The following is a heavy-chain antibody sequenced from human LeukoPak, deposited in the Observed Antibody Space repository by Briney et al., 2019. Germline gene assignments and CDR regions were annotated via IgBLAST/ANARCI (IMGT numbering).Heavy chain of an antibody. CDR1: EFTFNNYW. D-gene: IGHD6-13*01. V-gene: IGHV3-74*01. Sequence: PGGSLRLSCAASEFTFNNYWMHWVRQAPGKGLVWVSHINGDGTTTNYADSVKGRFTISRDNAKNTVYLQMNSLRAEDTAVYYCAKGGSSSPRSTFDYWGQGTLLTVSS. CDR3: AKGGSSSPRSTFDY. J-gene: IGHJ4*02. CDR2: INGDGTTT.